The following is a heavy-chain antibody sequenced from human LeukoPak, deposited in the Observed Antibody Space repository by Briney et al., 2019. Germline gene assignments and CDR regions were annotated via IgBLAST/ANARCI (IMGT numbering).Heavy chain of an antibody. Sequence: GGSLRLSCAASGFTFSDYYMSWIRQAPGKGLGWVSYISSSGSTIYYADSVKGRFTISGDNAKNSLYLHMNSLRAEDTAVYYCARGDDFWSGYTLNWFDPWGQGTLVTVSS. J-gene: IGHJ5*02. CDR1: GFTFSDYY. CDR3: ARGDDFWSGYTLNWFDP. D-gene: IGHD3-3*01. V-gene: IGHV3-11*01. CDR2: ISSSGSTI.